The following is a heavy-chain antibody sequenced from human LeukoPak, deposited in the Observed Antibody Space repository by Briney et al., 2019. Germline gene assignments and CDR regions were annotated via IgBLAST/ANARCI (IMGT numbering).Heavy chain of an antibody. CDR3: ARGHPYDFWCGYSL. V-gene: IGHV4-34*01. CDR2: INHSGST. Sequence: SETLSLTCAVYGGSFSGCYWSWIRQPPGKGLEWIGEINHSGSTNYNPSLKSRVTISVDTSNNQFSLKLSSVTAADTAVYYCARGHPYDFWCGYSLWGQGTLVTVSS. CDR1: GGSFSGCY. J-gene: IGHJ4*02. D-gene: IGHD3-3*01.